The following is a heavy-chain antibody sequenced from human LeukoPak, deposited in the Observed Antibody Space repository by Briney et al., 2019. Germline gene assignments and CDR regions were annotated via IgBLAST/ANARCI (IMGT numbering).Heavy chain of an antibody. J-gene: IGHJ4*02. CDR2: IYHSGST. Sequence: SETLSLTCTVSGYSISSGYYWGWIRQPPGKGLEWIGSIYHSGSTYYNPSLKSRVTISVDTSKNQFSLKLSSVTAADTAVYYCARDQGRDGYKYWGQGTLVTVSS. CDR3: ARDQGRDGYKY. D-gene: IGHD5-24*01. V-gene: IGHV4-38-2*02. CDR1: GYSISSGYY.